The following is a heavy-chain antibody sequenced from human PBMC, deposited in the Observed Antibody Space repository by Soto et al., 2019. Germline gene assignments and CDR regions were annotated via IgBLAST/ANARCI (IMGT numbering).Heavy chain of an antibody. CDR3: VIPRIMSRPY. V-gene: IGHV1-18*01. D-gene: IGHD3-16*01. CDR2: ISNYNDNT. J-gene: IGHJ4*02. CDR1: GYTFTSYA. Sequence: QVQLVQSEAEVKKPGASVRVSCKASGYTFTSYAINWVRQAPGQGLEWMGWISNYNDNTKFAQKFQGRVTMTTDPSTATAYMELRSLRSNDTAVYYRVIPRIMSRPYWGQGTLVTVSS.